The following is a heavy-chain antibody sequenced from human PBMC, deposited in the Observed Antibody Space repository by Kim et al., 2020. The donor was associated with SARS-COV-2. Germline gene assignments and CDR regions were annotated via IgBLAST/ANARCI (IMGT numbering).Heavy chain of an antibody. V-gene: IGHV3-33*08. CDR1: GFTFSSYG. J-gene: IGHJ4*02. D-gene: IGHD5-12*01. CDR2: IWYDRSNK. CDR3: VWGLDGYNFLGDY. Sequence: GGSLRLSCAASGFTFSSYGMHWVRQAPGKGLEWVAVIWYDRSNKYYADSVKGRFTISRDNSKNTLYLQMNSLRAEDTAVYYCVWGLDGYNFLGDYWGQGTLVTVSS.